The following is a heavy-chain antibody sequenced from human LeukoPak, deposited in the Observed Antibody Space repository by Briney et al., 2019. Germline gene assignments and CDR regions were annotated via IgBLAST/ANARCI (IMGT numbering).Heavy chain of an antibody. CDR3: ARGDYGGNSHYYYYYYMDV. D-gene: IGHD4-23*01. CDR1: GGSISSGDYY. CDR2: IYYSGST. J-gene: IGHJ6*03. V-gene: IGHV4-30-4*08. Sequence: SQTLSLTCTVSGGSISSGDYYWSWIRQPPGKGLEWIGYIYYSGSTYYNPSLKSRVTISVDTSKNQFSLKLSSVTAADTAVYYCARGDYGGNSHYYYYYYMDVWGKGTTVTVSS.